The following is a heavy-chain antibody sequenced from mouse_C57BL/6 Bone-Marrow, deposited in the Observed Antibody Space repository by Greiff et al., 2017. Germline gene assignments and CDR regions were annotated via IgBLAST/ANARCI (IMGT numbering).Heavy chain of an antibody. V-gene: IGHV5-4*01. D-gene: IGHD1-1*01. CDR3: ARPIITTVVAHWYFDV. J-gene: IGHJ1*03. CDR1: GFTFSSYA. CDR2: ISDGGSYT. Sequence: EVQVVESGGGLVKPGGSLKLSCAASGFTFSSYAMSWVRQTPEKRLEWVATISDGGSYTYYPDNVKGRFTISRDNAKNNLYLQMSHLKSEDTAMYYCARPIITTVVAHWYFDVWGTGTTVTVSS.